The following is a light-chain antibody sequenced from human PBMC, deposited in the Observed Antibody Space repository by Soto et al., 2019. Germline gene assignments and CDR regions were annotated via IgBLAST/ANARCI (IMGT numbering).Light chain of an antibody. J-gene: IGKJ2*01. Sequence: EIVLTQYPATLSLSPGERATLSCRASQSVSSYLAWYQQKPGQAPRLLIYDASNRATGIPARFSGSGSGTDFTLTISSLEPEDFAVYYCQQRSNLPPRYTFGQGTKMEIK. V-gene: IGKV3-11*01. CDR3: QQRSNLPPRYT. CDR1: QSVSSY. CDR2: DAS.